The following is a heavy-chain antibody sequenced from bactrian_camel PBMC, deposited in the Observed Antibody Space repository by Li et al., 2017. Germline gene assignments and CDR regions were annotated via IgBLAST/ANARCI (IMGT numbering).Heavy chain of an antibody. V-gene: IGHV3S40*01. CDR3: TKAHTYTYADVYSWAY. D-gene: IGHD1*01. CDR1: GFTFSDYG. J-gene: IGHJ4*01. CDR2: ITNGVGST. Sequence: DVQLVESGGELVQPGGSLRLSCVASGFTFSDYGMVWVRRAPGKGLEWVSTITNGVGSTSYASSVKDRFTISRDDAKDTVYLRLDSLKTEDTALYFCTKAHTYTYADVYSWAYWGQGTQVTVS.